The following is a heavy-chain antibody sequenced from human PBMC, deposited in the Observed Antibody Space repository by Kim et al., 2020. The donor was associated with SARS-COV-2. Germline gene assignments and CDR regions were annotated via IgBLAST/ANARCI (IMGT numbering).Heavy chain of an antibody. V-gene: IGHV3-30*04. D-gene: IGHD6-13*01. J-gene: IGHJ2*01. CDR1: GFTFSSYA. CDR2: ISYDGSNK. CDR3: ARVSSSWYNWYFDL. Sequence: GGSLRLSCAASGFTFSSYAMHWVRQAPGKGLEWVAVISYDGSNKYYADSVKGRFTISRDNSKNTLYLQMNSLRAEDTAVYYCARVSSSWYNWYFDLWGRGTLVTVSS.